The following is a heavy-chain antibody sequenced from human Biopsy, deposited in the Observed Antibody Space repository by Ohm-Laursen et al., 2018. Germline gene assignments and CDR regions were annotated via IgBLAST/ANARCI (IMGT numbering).Heavy chain of an antibody. CDR1: GFTFSRYG. CDR2: ICYAGSNK. V-gene: IGHV3-33*06. D-gene: IGHD3-3*01. CDR3: SKDLAIFDYPSFSGLDV. Sequence: SLRLSCAASGFTFSRYGIHWVRQAPGKGLAWVAVICYAGSNKYSADSVKGRFSIPRDNSKNPVYLQMNSLRAADTAVYYCSKDLAIFDYPSFSGLDVWGQGTSVTVS. J-gene: IGHJ6*02.